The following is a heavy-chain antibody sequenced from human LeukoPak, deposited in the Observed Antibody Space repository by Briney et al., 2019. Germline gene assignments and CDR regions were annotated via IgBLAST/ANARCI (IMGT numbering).Heavy chain of an antibody. Sequence: PGGSLRLSCAASGFTFSSYSMSWVRQAPGKGLEWVAHIRQGGSVTSYVDSVKGRFTVSRDNAKNSVYLQLSSLRAEDTAVYYCARWRGAQSEFVYWGQGSLVTVSS. D-gene: IGHD3-3*01. J-gene: IGHJ4*02. CDR2: IRQGGSVT. V-gene: IGHV3-7*01. CDR1: GFTFSSYS. CDR3: ARWRGAQSEFVY.